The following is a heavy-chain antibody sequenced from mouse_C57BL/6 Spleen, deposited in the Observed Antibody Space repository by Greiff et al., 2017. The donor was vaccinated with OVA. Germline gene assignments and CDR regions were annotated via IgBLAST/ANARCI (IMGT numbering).Heavy chain of an antibody. Sequence: VQLQQSGTVLARPGASVKMSCKTSGYTFTSYWMHWVKQRPGQGLEWIGAIYPGNSDTSYNQKFKGKAKLTAVTSASTAYMELRSLTNEDSAVYYCTRGTTVVDWYFDVWGTGTTVTVSS. J-gene: IGHJ1*03. CDR3: TRGTTVVDWYFDV. CDR2: IYPGNSDT. V-gene: IGHV1-5*01. D-gene: IGHD1-1*01. CDR1: GYTFTSYW.